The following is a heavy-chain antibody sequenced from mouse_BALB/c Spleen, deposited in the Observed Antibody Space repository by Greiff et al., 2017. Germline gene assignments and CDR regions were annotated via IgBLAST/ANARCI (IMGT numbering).Heavy chain of an antibody. Sequence: QVQLKQPGAELVKPGASVKLSCKASGYTFTSYYMYWVKQRPGQGLEWIGGINPSNGGTNFNAKFKSKATLTVDKSSSTAYMQLSSLTSEDSAVYYCTRLFAYWGQGTLVTVSA. V-gene: IGHV1S81*02. CDR2: INPSNGGT. J-gene: IGHJ3*01. CDR3: TRLFAY. CDR1: GYTFTSYY.